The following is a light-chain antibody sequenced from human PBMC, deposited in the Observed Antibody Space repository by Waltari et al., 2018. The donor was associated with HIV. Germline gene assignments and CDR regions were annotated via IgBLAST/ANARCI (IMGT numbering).Light chain of an antibody. CDR1: QTVLYSSNKKTY. J-gene: IGKJ2*01. CDR3: HQYYNNPQT. CDR2: WAS. V-gene: IGKV4-1*01. Sequence: DIVLTQSPDSLAVSLGEVATINCKSSQTVLYSSNKKTYFAWYRQKPGQAPELLIYWASTRESGVPDRFSGSGSETDFTLTINNVQAEDVAVYYCHQYYNNPQTFGQGTKLEIK.